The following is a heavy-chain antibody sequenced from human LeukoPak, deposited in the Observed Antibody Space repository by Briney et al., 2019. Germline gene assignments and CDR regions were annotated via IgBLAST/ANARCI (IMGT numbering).Heavy chain of an antibody. CDR3: ARVAGVFWSSYAFYYYYGMDV. Sequence: SETLSLTCTVTGGSISSYYWSWIRQPPGKGLEWIGYIYYIGSTNYNPSLKSRVTISVDTSRNQFSLKLSSVTAADTAVYYCARVAGVFWSSYAFYYYYGMDVWGQGTTVTVSS. CDR2: IYYIGST. J-gene: IGHJ6*02. CDR1: GGSISSYY. D-gene: IGHD3-3*01. V-gene: IGHV4-59*01.